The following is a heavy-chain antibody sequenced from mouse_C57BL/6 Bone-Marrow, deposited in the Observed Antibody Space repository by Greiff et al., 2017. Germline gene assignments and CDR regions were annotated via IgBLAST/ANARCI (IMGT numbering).Heavy chain of an antibody. D-gene: IGHD1-1*01. Sequence: VQLQQSGAELVRPGTSVKMSCKASGYTFTNYWIGWAKQRPGHGLEWIGDIYPGGGYTNYNEKFKGKATLTADKSSSTAYMQFSSLTSEGSAIYDCARGDYYGSIRLYYAMDYWGQGTSVTVSS. CDR3: ARGDYYGSIRLYYAMDY. CDR1: GYTFTNYW. V-gene: IGHV1-63*01. J-gene: IGHJ4*01. CDR2: IYPGGGYT.